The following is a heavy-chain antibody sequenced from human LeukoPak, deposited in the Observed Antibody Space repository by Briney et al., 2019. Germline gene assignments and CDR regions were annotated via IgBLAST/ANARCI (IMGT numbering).Heavy chain of an antibody. Sequence: GRSLRLSCAASGFTFSNYGMHWVRQAPGKGLEWVAVISYDKSDKYYADSVKGRFTISRDNSKNTLYLQMNSLRAEDTAVYYCAKEDYYGSGSYYPYWGQGTLVTVSS. D-gene: IGHD3-10*01. CDR1: GFTFSNYG. V-gene: IGHV3-30*18. CDR2: ISYDKSDK. J-gene: IGHJ4*02. CDR3: AKEDYYGSGSYYPY.